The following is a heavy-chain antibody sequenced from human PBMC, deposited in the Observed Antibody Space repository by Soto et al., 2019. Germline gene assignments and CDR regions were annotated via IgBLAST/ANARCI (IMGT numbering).Heavy chain of an antibody. D-gene: IGHD2-8*01. J-gene: IGHJ6*02. Sequence: ASVKVCCKASGDTFTRYGISWVRQAPGQGLEWMGWISGYNGDTKYAQKFQGRVTMTVDTSTTTAYMELRSLTSDDRAVYYCAKNGQPPYYYYGMDVWGQGTTVTVSS. CDR3: AKNGQPPYYYYGMDV. V-gene: IGHV1-18*01. CDR1: GDTFTRYG. CDR2: ISGYNGDT.